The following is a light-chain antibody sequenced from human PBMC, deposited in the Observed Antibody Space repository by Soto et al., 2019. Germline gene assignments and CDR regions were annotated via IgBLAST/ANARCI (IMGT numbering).Light chain of an antibody. J-gene: IGLJ2*01. CDR2: GNS. CDR1: SSNSGAGYD. Sequence: QSALTQPPSVSGAPGQRVTISCTGSSSNSGAGYDVHWYQQLPGTAPKLLIYGNSNRPSGVPDRFSGSKSGTSASLAITGLQAEDEADYYCQSYDSSPYVVFGGGTKLTVL. CDR3: QSYDSSPYVV. V-gene: IGLV1-40*01.